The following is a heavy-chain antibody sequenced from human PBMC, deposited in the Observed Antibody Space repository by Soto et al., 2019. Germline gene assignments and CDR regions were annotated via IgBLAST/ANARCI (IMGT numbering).Heavy chain of an antibody. CDR3: ARDEGYCRSTSCYNYYYYYMDV. J-gene: IGHJ6*03. V-gene: IGHV1-69*08. CDR2: IIPILGIA. D-gene: IGHD2-2*01. CDR1: GGTFSSYT. Sequence: QVQLVQSGAEVKKPGSSVKVSCKASGGTFSSYTISWVRQAPGQGLEWMGRIIPILGIANYAQKFQGRVTSTADKSTSTAYMELSSLRSEDTAVYYCARDEGYCRSTSCYNYYYYYMDVWGKGTTVTVSS.